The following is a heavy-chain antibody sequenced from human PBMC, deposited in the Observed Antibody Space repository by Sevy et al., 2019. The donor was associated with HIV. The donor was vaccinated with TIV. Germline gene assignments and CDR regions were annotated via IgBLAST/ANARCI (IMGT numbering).Heavy chain of an antibody. Sequence: ASVKVSCKVSRYTLTELSMHWVRQAPGKGLEWMGGFDPEDGETIYAQKFQGRVTMTEDTSTDTAYMELSSLRSEDTAVYYCATMEYFYDSSAYLSGDYWGQGTLVTVSS. V-gene: IGHV1-24*01. CDR3: ATMEYFYDSSAYLSGDY. J-gene: IGHJ4*02. D-gene: IGHD3-22*01. CDR2: FDPEDGET. CDR1: RYTLTELS.